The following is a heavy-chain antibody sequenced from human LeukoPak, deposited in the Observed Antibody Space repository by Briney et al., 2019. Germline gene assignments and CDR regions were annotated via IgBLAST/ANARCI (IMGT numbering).Heavy chain of an antibody. CDR1: GGSFSGYS. CDR2: INHSGSK. CDR3: AIMTHDQGIWFGEVSPQEPNDY. V-gene: IGHV4-34*01. Sequence: SESLSLTCAVYGGSFSGYSWSWIRQPPGKGLEWIGEINHSGSKNYNPSLKSRDNISVHTPKNQSSLKLSSVTAAHTAVYYYAIMTHDQGIWFGEVSPQEPNDYWRQGTLVTVSS. D-gene: IGHD3-10*01. J-gene: IGHJ4*02.